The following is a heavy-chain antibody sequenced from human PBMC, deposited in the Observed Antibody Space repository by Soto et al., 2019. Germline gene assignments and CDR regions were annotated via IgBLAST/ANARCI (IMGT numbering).Heavy chain of an antibody. D-gene: IGHD3-16*02. Sequence: QVQLQQWGAGLLKPSETLSLTCAVYGGSFSGYYWSWIRQPPGKGLEWIGEINHSGSTNYNPSLKSRVTISVDTSKNQFSLKLSSVTAADTAVYYCARGTPLYDYVWGSYRPNYFDYWGQGTLVTVSS. CDR1: GGSFSGYY. CDR2: INHSGST. V-gene: IGHV4-34*01. CDR3: ARGTPLYDYVWGSYRPNYFDY. J-gene: IGHJ4*02.